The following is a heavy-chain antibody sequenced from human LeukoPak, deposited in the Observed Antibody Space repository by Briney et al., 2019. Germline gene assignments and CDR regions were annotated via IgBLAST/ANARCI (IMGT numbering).Heavy chain of an antibody. V-gene: IGHV3-23*01. CDR2: IGTTDGST. D-gene: IGHD2/OR15-2a*01. Sequence: PGASLRLSCAASGFFFSGYAMSWVRQAPEKGLEWVSHIGTTDGSTFYADSVKGRFTISRDNSKNTLYLQMNSLRAEDTAVYFCARKHLQTPFVFLDVWGQGTTVTVSS. CDR1: GFFFSGYA. J-gene: IGHJ6*02. CDR3: ARKHLQTPFVFLDV.